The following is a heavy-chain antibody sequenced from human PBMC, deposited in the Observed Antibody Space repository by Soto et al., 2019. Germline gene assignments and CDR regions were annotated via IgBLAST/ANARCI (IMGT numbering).Heavy chain of an antibody. CDR1: GFTFSXXA. Sequence: GGSLRLSCAASGFTFSXXAMSXVRQAPGKGLEWVSAISGSGGSTDYADSVKGRFTISRDNSKNTLYLQMNSLRAEDTAVYYYAKENGYSSTWFEFDYWGQGTLVTVSS. J-gene: IGHJ4*02. V-gene: IGHV3-23*01. CDR3: AKENGYSSTWFEFDY. CDR2: ISGSGGST. D-gene: IGHD6-13*01.